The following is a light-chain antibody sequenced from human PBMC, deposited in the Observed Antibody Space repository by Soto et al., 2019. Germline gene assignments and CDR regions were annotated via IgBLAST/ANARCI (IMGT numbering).Light chain of an antibody. J-gene: IGLJ1*01. V-gene: IGLV2-14*01. CDR3: ISYRGSDTSYV. CDR2: EVR. Sequence: QSALSHPASVSWSPGHSITISCTGTSSDIGSYNYVAWYQQFPGKTPKLIIYEVRNRPSGVSFRFSGSKSGNTASLTISGLQAEDEDDYYCISYRGSDTSYVFGTGTKV. CDR1: SSDIGSYNY.